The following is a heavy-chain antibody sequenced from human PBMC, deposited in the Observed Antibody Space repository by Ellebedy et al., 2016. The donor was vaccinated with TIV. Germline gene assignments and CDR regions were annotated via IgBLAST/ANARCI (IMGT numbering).Heavy chain of an antibody. CDR2: IDHSGNT. CDR3: VSRGYNYGLNAFDI. D-gene: IGHD5-18*01. Sequence: MPSETLSLTCAVYGRSFSDYPWNWIRQPPGEGLEWIGEIDHSGNTFYNPSLKSRVTISVDTSKNQFSLRLSSATAADTAVYYCVSRGYNYGLNAFDIWGQGTMVTVSS. J-gene: IGHJ3*02. V-gene: IGHV4-34*01. CDR1: GRSFSDYP.